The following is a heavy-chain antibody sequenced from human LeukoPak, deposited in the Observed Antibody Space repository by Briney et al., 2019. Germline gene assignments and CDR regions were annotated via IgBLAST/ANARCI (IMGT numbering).Heavy chain of an antibody. D-gene: IGHD6-13*01. Sequence: SVKVSCKASGYTFTSYGISWVRQAPGQGLEWMGGIIPIFGTANYAQKFRGRVTITADKSTRTAYMELSSLRSEDTAVYYCARDGDENSSSWSWFDPWGQGTLVTVSS. CDR1: GYTFTSYG. V-gene: IGHV1-69*06. J-gene: IGHJ5*02. CDR3: ARDGDENSSSWSWFDP. CDR2: IIPIFGTA.